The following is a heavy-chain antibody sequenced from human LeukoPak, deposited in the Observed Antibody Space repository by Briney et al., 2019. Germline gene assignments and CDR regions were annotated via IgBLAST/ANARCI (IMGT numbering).Heavy chain of an antibody. CDR3: AKDREMYFYDSSGYRDAFHI. CDR1: GFTVSSNY. CDR2: ISGTGGGT. V-gene: IGHV3-23*01. J-gene: IGHJ3*02. Sequence: PGGSLRLSCAASGFTVSSNYMSWVRQAPGKGLEWVSSISGTGGGTYYADSVKGRFTISRDNSHKTLYLQMNSLRAEDTAVYYCAKDREMYFYDSSGYRDAFHIWGQGTKVTV. D-gene: IGHD3-22*01.